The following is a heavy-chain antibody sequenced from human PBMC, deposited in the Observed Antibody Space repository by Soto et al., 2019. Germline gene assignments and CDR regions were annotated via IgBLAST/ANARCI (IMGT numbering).Heavy chain of an antibody. CDR2: ISAYNGNT. J-gene: IGHJ4*02. D-gene: IGHD6-13*01. Sequence: QVQLVQSGAEVKKPGASVKVSCKASGYTFTNYAFSWVRQAPGQGLEWMGWISAYNGNTNYPQKLQGRVTMTTNTSTSTAYMELRSLRSDDTAVYYCARALAAAGPFDCWCQGTLVTVSS. CDR1: GYTFTNYA. CDR3: ARALAAAGPFDC. V-gene: IGHV1-18*01.